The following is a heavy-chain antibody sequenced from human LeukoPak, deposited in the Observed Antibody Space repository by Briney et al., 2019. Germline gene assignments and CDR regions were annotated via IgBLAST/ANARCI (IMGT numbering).Heavy chain of an antibody. CDR3: AREGYSSSWRLYYFDY. Sequence: VASVRVSCKASGGTFSSYAISWVRQAPGQGLEWMGRIIPIFGTANYAQKFQGRVTITTDESASTAYMELSSLRSEDTAVYYCAREGYSSSWRLYYFDYWGQGTLVTVSS. CDR2: IIPIFGTA. V-gene: IGHV1-69*05. J-gene: IGHJ4*02. CDR1: GGTFSSYA. D-gene: IGHD6-13*01.